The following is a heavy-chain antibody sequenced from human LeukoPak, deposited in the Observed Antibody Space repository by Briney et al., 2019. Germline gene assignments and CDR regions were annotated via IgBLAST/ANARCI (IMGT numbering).Heavy chain of an antibody. CDR3: ARGTDYSNYYFDY. D-gene: IGHD4-11*01. J-gene: IGHJ4*02. CDR1: GYSFTSYW. V-gene: IGHV5-51*03. Sequence: GKSLKISCKGSGYSFTSYWIGWVRQMPGKGLEWMGIIYPSDSDTRYSPSFQGQVTISADKSISTAYLQWSSLKASDTAMYYCARGTDYSNYYFDYWGQGTLVTVSS. CDR2: IYPSDSDT.